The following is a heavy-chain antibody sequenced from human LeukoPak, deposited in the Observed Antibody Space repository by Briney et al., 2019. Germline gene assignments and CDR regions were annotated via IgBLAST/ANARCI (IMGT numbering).Heavy chain of an antibody. J-gene: IGHJ4*02. D-gene: IGHD3-22*01. V-gene: IGHV4-39*01. CDR3: ARHAGIRYYYDSSGYYRSGDYFDY. Sequence: KPSETPSLTCTVSGGSISSSSYYWGWIRRPPGKGLEWIGSIYYSGSTYYNPSLKSRVTISVDTSKNQFSLKLSSVTAADTAVYYCARHAGIRYYYDSSGYYRSGDYFDYWGQGTLVTVSS. CDR1: GGSISSSSYY. CDR2: IYYSGST.